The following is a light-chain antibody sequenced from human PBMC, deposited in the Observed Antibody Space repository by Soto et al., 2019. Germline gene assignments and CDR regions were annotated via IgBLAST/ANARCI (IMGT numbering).Light chain of an antibody. CDR2: SAS. J-gene: IGKJ5*01. V-gene: IGKV1-27*01. CDR1: QDISVY. CDR3: QKFNTAPLT. Sequence: DIQMTQSPSSLSASVGDRVTITCRASQDISVYLAWYQQKPGKVPKLLIYSASTLKSGVPSRFSGSGSGTDFTLTISSLQPEDVANYDCQKFNTAPLTFGQGTRLEIK.